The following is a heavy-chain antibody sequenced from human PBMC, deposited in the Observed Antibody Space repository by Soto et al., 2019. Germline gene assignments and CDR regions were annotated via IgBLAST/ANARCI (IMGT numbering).Heavy chain of an antibody. CDR3: ARGYYDSAGFDYMDV. Sequence: GGSLRLSCAVSGFTFSNYAISWVRQAPGKGLEWVSSISGSSGYIYYADSVKGRFTISRDNAKNSLYLQMNSLRAEDTAVYYCARGYYDSAGFDYMDVWGKGTTVTVSS. D-gene: IGHD3-3*01. CDR2: ISGSSGYI. V-gene: IGHV3-21*01. CDR1: GFTFSNYA. J-gene: IGHJ6*03.